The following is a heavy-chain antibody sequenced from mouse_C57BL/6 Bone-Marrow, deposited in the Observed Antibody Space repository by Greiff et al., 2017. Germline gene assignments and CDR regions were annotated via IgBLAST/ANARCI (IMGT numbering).Heavy chain of an antibody. CDR2: INPSSGYT. J-gene: IGHJ2*01. CDR1: GYTFTSYT. CDR3: ARSLLIYYDYDVFDY. V-gene: IGHV1-4*01. D-gene: IGHD2-4*01. Sequence: VKLVESGAELARPGASVKMSCKASGYTFTSYTMHWVKQRPGQGLEWIGYINPSSGYTKYNQKFKDKATLTADKSSSTAYMQLSSLTSEDSAVYYCARSLLIYYDYDVFDYWGQGTTLTVSS.